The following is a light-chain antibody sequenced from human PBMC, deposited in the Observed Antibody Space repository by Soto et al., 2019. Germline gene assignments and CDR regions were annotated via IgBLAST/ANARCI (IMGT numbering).Light chain of an antibody. V-gene: IGKV3-11*01. J-gene: IGKJ4*01. CDR3: QQRSQGPRT. CDR2: DAS. CDR1: QSVSSY. Sequence: EIVLTQSPATLSLSPGERATLSCMARQSVSSYLAWYQHKPGQAPRLLIYDASNRATGIPARFSGSWSGTDFTLTISSLEPEDFAVYSCQQRSQGPRTFGGGTKVAIK.